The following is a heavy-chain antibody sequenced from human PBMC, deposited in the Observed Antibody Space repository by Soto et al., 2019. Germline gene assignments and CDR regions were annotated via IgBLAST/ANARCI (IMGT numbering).Heavy chain of an antibody. CDR3: ARLDKFNGGWS. D-gene: IGHD6-19*01. J-gene: IGHJ4*02. CDR1: GFTFSRYA. CDR2: VSHDGKSG. V-gene: IGHV3-30*14. Sequence: QVQLVESGGGVVQPGRSLRLSCAGSGFTFSRYAMHWVRRAPGKGLEWVAAVSHDGKSGFYPDSVSGRFTVSRDNSNNLVYLQMDRLRPEDTALFYCARLDKFNGGWSWGQGTAVTVSS.